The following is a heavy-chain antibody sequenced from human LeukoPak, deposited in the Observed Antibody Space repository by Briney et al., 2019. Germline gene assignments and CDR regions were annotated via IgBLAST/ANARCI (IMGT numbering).Heavy chain of an antibody. CDR3: ARDLYSRRMHYYGSGSYFAY. J-gene: IGHJ4*02. Sequence: ASVKVSCKASGYTFPSYGISWVRQAPGQGLDWMGWISAYNGNTHYAQEVQGRVTMTTDTSTSTAYMDLRSLKSGDTAVYYCARDLYSRRMHYYGSGSYFAYWGQGTLVTVSS. CDR1: GYTFPSYG. CDR2: ISAYNGNT. D-gene: IGHD3-10*01. V-gene: IGHV1-18*01.